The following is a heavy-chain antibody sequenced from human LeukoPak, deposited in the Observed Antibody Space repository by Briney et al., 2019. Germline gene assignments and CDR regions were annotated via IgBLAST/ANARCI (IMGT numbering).Heavy chain of an antibody. J-gene: IGHJ3*02. V-gene: IGHV1-46*01. CDR1: GYTFTSYY. CDR3: ARPLGYCSSTSCYGAFDI. Sequence: GASVKVSCKASGYTFTSYYMHWVRQAPGQGLEWMGIINPSGGSTSYAQKFQGRVTMTRDMSTSTVYMELSSLRSEDTAVYYCARPLGYCSSTSCYGAFDIWGQGTMVTVSS. D-gene: IGHD2-2*01. CDR2: INPSGGST.